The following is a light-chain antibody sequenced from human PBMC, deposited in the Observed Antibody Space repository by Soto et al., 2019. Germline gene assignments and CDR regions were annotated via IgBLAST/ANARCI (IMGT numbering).Light chain of an antibody. CDR1: SSDVGGDKY. CDR3: SSYTSSSTYV. CDR2: DVS. Sequence: SALTQPASVSGSPGQSITISCSGTSSDVGGDKYVSWYQQHPGKAPKLMIYDVSYRPSGVSNRFSGSKSGNTASLTISGLQAEDEADYYCSSYTSSSTYVFGTGTKLTVL. V-gene: IGLV2-14*01. J-gene: IGLJ1*01.